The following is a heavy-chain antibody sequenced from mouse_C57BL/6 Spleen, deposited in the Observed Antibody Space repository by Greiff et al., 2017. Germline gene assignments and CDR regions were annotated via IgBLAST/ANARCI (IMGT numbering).Heavy chain of an antibody. CDR2: IRSKSNNYAT. V-gene: IGHV10-1*01. J-gene: IGHJ4*01. CDR1: GFSFNTYA. CDR3: VGIYYAMDY. Sequence: EVMLVESGGGLVQPKGSLKLSCAASGFSFNTYAMNWVRQAPGKGLEWVARIRSKSNNYATYYADSVKDRFTISRDDSESMLYLQMNNLKTEDTAMYYCVGIYYAMDYWGQGTSVTVSS.